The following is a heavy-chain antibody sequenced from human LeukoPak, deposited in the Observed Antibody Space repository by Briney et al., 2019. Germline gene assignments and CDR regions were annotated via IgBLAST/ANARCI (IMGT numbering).Heavy chain of an antibody. V-gene: IGHV4-59*01. D-gene: IGHD3-10*01. CDR3: ARGIRYYGPWYYYYGMDV. J-gene: IGHJ6*02. CDR1: GGSISSYY. CDR2: IYYSGST. Sequence: TSETLSLTCTVSGGSISSYYWSWIRQPPGKGLEWIGYIYYSGSTNYNPSLKSRVTISVDTSKNQFSLKLSSVTAADTAVYYCARGIRYYGPWYYYYGMDVWGQGTTVTVSS.